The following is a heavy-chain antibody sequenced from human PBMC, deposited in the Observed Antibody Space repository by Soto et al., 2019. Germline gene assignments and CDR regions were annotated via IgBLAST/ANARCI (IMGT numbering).Heavy chain of an antibody. D-gene: IGHD2-8*01. V-gene: IGHV3-11*01. CDR2: ISFNGDVT. CDR3: ARENGHPGHNYAMDV. CDR1: GFSFSAYY. J-gene: IGHJ6*02. Sequence: KPGGSLRLSCAASGFSFSAYYVSWIRQAPGKGLEWVSYISFNGDVTRYSDSVEGRFTVSRDNAKKSLYLQMNSLRVEDTAVYYCARENGHPGHNYAMDVWGQGTTVTVSS.